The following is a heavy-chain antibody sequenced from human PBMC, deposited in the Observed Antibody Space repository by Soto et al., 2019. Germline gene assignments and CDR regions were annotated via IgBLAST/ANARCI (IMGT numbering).Heavy chain of an antibody. V-gene: IGHV4-34*01. Sequence: QVQLQQWGAGPLRPLETLSLTCGVSGGSFSGYYWAWIRQSPGKGLEWIGEINDRGSINSNPSLKSRVSISVDPSKNHYSLNLRSVTAADTAVYYCARESHDILTGPPWVWYFDLWGRGTLVTVSS. D-gene: IGHD3-9*01. CDR3: ARESHDILTGPPWVWYFDL. J-gene: IGHJ2*01. CDR2: INDRGSI. CDR1: GGSFSGYY.